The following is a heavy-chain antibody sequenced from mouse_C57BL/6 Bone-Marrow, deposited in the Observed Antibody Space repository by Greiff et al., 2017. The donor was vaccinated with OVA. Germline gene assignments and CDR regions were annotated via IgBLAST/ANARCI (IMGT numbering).Heavy chain of an antibody. J-gene: IGHJ4*01. CDR3: TSPYNGNLDAMDY. CDR1: GFNIKDDY. V-gene: IGHV14-4*01. D-gene: IGHD2-10*01. Sequence: VQLQQSGAELVRPGASVKLSCTASGFNIKDDYMHWVKQRPEKGLEWIGWIDTENGDIEYASKFQGQVTISADTSYNTVFLQITSLNSEDTAVYDFTSPYNGNLDAMDYWGQGTAVTVSS. CDR2: IDTENGDI.